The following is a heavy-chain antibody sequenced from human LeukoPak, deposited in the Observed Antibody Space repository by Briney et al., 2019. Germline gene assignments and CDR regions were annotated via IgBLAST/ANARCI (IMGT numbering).Heavy chain of an antibody. CDR1: GFTFSSYA. Sequence: PGGSLRLSCAASGFTFSSYAMSWVRQAPGKRLEWVSAISGSGGSTYYADSVKGRFTISRDNSKNTLYLQMNSLRAEDTAVYYCAKDLTGTTGYYYYMDVWGKGTTVTVSS. D-gene: IGHD1-7*01. V-gene: IGHV3-23*01. J-gene: IGHJ6*03. CDR3: AKDLTGTTGYYYYMDV. CDR2: ISGSGGST.